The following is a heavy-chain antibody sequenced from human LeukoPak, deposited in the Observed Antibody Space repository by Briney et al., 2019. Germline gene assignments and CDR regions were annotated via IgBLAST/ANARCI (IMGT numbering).Heavy chain of an antibody. Sequence: GASVKVSCKASGYTFTSYGISWVRQAPGQGLEWMGWISAYNGNTNYAQKLQGRVTMTTDTSTSTAYMELRSLRSDDTAVYYCARDLYYDSSGYCYYYYGMDVWGQGTTVTVSS. CDR2: ISAYNGNT. J-gene: IGHJ6*02. D-gene: IGHD3-22*01. CDR3: ARDLYYDSSGYCYYYYGMDV. V-gene: IGHV1-18*01. CDR1: GYTFTSYG.